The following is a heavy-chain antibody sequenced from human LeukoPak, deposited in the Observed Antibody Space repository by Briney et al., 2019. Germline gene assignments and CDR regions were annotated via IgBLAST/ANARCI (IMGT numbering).Heavy chain of an antibody. CDR2: INSDGSST. V-gene: IGHV3-74*01. D-gene: IGHD3-22*01. CDR1: GFTFSSYE. J-gene: IGHJ4*02. Sequence: GGSLRLSCGASGFTFSSYEMNWVRQAPGKGLVWVSRINSDGSSTSYADSVKGRFTISRDNAKNTVYLQMNSLRAEDTAVYYCARSLGSSGYQDYWGQGTLVTVSS. CDR3: ARSLGSSGYQDY.